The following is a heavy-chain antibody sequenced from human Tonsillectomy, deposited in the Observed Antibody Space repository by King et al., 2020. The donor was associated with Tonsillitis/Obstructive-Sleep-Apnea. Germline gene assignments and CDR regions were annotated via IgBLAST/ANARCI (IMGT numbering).Heavy chain of an antibody. CDR3: ARDLSNLFVFDI. Sequence: VQLVESGGGLVQPGGSLRLSCAASGFTFSSYEMNWVRQAPGKGLEWVSYISSSGSTIYYADSVKGRFTISRDNAKNSLYLQMNSLRAEDTAVYYCARDLSNLFVFDIWGQGTMVTVSS. D-gene: IGHD3-10*02. CDR1: GFTFSSYE. CDR2: ISSSGSTI. J-gene: IGHJ3*02. V-gene: IGHV3-48*03.